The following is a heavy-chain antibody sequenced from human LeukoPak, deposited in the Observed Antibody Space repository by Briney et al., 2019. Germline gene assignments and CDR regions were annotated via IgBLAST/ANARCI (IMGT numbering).Heavy chain of an antibody. D-gene: IGHD3-10*01. CDR1: GGTFSSYT. CDR2: IIPILGIA. V-gene: IGHV1-69*04. CDR3: ARDRSRGSYNWFDP. Sequence: SVKVSRKASGGTFSSYTISWVRQAPGQGLEWMGRIIPILGIANYAQKFQGRVTITADKSTSTAYMELSSLRSEDTAVYYCARDRSRGSYNWFDPWGQGTLVTVSS. J-gene: IGHJ5*02.